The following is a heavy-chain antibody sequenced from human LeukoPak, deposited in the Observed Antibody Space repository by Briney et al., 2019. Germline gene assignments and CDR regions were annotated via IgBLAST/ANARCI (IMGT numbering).Heavy chain of an antibody. Sequence: GWSLRLSCAASGFTFSSYAMSWVRQAPGKGLEWVSAISGSGGSTYYADSVKGRFTISRDNSKNTLYLQMNSLRAEDTAVYYCAKDPRVDCSGGSCYYIDYWGQGTLVTVSS. CDR3: AKDPRVDCSGGSCYYIDY. CDR1: GFTFSSYA. CDR2: ISGSGGST. V-gene: IGHV3-23*01. J-gene: IGHJ4*02. D-gene: IGHD2-15*01.